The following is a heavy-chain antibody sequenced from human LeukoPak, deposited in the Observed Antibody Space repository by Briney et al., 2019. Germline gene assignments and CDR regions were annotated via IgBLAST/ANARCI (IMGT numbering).Heavy chain of an antibody. Sequence: SESLSLTCTVSGGSISSFYWSWIRQPPGKGLEYIGYISYSGTTSYNPSLKSRVTISVDTSKNQFSLKLTSVTAADTAVYYCARDKGLPQAFDIWGQGTMVTVSS. CDR1: GGSISSFY. D-gene: IGHD5/OR15-5a*01. CDR2: ISYSGTT. V-gene: IGHV4-59*01. J-gene: IGHJ3*02. CDR3: ARDKGLPQAFDI.